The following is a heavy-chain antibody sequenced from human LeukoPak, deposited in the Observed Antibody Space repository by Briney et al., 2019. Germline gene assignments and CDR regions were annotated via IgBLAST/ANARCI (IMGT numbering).Heavy chain of an antibody. D-gene: IGHD3-9*01. CDR1: GGSFSGYY. V-gene: IGHV4-34*01. CDR3: AREESDWSSLGYYYHYMDV. CDR2: INHSGST. Sequence: SETLSLTCAVYGGSFSGYYWSWIRQPPGKGLEWIGEINHSGSTNYNPSLKSRVTISVDTSKNQFSLKLASVTAADTAVYYCAREESDWSSLGYYYHYMDVWGKGTTVTTSS. J-gene: IGHJ6*03.